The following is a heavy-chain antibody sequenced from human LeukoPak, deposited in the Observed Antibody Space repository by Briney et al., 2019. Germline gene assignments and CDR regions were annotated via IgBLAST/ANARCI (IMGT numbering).Heavy chain of an antibody. J-gene: IGHJ4*02. V-gene: IGHV4-59*01. CDR3: ARRLDDSYFDS. CDR1: GGSISSFY. Sequence: SEPLSLTCSVSGGSISSFYWSWIRQPPGKGLEWIGYIYHGGSTTYNPSLNSRVTMSVDTSRTHFSLKLNSVTAADTAVYYCARRLDDSYFDSWGQGILVTVSS. CDR2: IYHGGST. D-gene: IGHD3-3*01.